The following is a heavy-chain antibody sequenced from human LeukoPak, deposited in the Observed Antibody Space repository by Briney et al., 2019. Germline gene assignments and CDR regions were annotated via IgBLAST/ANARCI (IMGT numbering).Heavy chain of an antibody. J-gene: IGHJ4*02. CDR1: VYTFTIYD. D-gene: IGHD3-10*01. Sequence: ASVKVSCKASVYTFTIYDINWVRQAPGQGLEWMGWMNPNSGNTGYAQKFQGRVTMTRNTSISTAYMELSSLRSEDTAVYYCARGVSSWDYWGQGTLVTVSS. CDR3: ARGVSSWDY. V-gene: IGHV1-8*01. CDR2: MNPNSGNT.